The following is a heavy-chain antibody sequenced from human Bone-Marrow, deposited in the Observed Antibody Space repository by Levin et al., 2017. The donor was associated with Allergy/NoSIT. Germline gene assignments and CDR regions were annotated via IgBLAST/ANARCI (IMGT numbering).Heavy chain of an antibody. CDR2: ISAYNGNT. V-gene: IGHV1-18*01. J-gene: IGHJ3*02. CDR3: ARDPILQGGGGPFDI. Sequence: ASVKVSCKASGYTFTSYGISWVRQAPGQGLEWMGWISAYNGNTNYAQKLQGRVTMTTDTSTSTAYMELRSLRSDDTAVYYCARDPILQGGGGPFDIWGQGTMVTVSS. D-gene: IGHD2/OR15-2a*01. CDR1: GYTFTSYG.